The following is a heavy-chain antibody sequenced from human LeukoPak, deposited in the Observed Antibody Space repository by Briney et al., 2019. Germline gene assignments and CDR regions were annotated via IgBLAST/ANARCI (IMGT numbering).Heavy chain of an antibody. CDR2: FDPEHGKT. Sequence: GGSLRLSCAASGFTFSSYAMHWVRQAPGKGLGWMGGFDPEHGKTIYAQKFQGRVTMTEDTSTDTAYMELSSLRSEDTAVYYCATDLPRYYDSTSMLSSYWGQGTLVTVSS. D-gene: IGHD3-22*01. J-gene: IGHJ4*02. CDR1: GFTFSSYA. V-gene: IGHV1-24*01. CDR3: ATDLPRYYDSTSMLSSY.